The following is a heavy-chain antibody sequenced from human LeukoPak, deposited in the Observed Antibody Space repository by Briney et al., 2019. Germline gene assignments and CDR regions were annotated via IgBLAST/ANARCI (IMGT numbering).Heavy chain of an antibody. CDR3: AREKGDGYQGFGFDY. D-gene: IGHD5-24*01. J-gene: IGHJ4*02. V-gene: IGHV1-2*02. CDR2: INPNSGGT. Sequence: GASVKVSCKASGYTFTGYYMHWVRQAPGQGLEWMGWINPNSGGTNYAQKFQGRVTMTRDTSISTAYMELSRLRSDDTAVYYCAREKGDGYQGFGFDYWGQGTLVTVSS. CDR1: GYTFTGYY.